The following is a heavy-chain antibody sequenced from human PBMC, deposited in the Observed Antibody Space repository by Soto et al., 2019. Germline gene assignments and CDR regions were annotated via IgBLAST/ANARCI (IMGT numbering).Heavy chain of an antibody. D-gene: IGHD2-8*01. CDR1: GGSINNHY. CDR3: ARSIMVYAQLGFDY. CDR2: IYYNGIT. J-gene: IGHJ4*02. V-gene: IGHV4-59*11. Sequence: SETLSLTCTVSGGSINNHYWSWIRQPPGKGLEWIGYIYYNGITNYNPSLKSRVTISVDTSKNQFSLKLSSVTAADTAVYYCARSIMVYAQLGFDYWGQGTLVTVSS.